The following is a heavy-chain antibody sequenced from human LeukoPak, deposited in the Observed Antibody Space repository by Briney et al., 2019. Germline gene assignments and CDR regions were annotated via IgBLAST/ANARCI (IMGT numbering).Heavy chain of an antibody. CDR1: GYSFTSYW. CDR2: IDPSDSYT. Sequence: GESLKISCKGSGYSFTSYWISWVRQMPGKGLEWMGRIDPSDSYTNYSPSFQVHVTISADKSISTTYLQWNSLEASDTAMYYCASLNSGSYYGLGFFDLWGRGTLVTVSS. CDR3: ASLNSGSYYGLGFFDL. V-gene: IGHV5-10-1*01. J-gene: IGHJ2*01. D-gene: IGHD1-26*01.